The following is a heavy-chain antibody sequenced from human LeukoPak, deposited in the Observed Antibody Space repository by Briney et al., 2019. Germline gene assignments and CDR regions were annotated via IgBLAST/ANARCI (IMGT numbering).Heavy chain of an antibody. Sequence: ASVKVSCKASGGTFSSYAISWVRQAPGQGLEWMGGFDPEDGETIYAQKFQGRVTMTEDTSTDTAYMELSSLRSEDTAVYYCATDLGVVVLDPWGQGTLVTVSS. CDR1: GGTFSSYA. CDR2: FDPEDGET. D-gene: IGHD2-2*01. CDR3: ATDLGVVVLDP. V-gene: IGHV1-24*01. J-gene: IGHJ5*02.